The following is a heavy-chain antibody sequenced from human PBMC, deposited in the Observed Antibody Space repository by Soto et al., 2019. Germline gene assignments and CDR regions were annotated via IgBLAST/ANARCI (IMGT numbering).Heavy chain of an antibody. CDR1: GGTFSSYA. V-gene: IGHV1-69*13. D-gene: IGHD5-12*01. Sequence: ASVKVSCKASGGTFSSYAISWVRQAPGQGLEWMGGIIPIFGTANYAQKFQGRVTITADESTSTAYMELSSLRSEDTAVYYCARDRNIVATIYNYYGMDVWDQGSTVTVSS. J-gene: IGHJ6*02. CDR3: ARDRNIVATIYNYYGMDV. CDR2: IIPIFGTA.